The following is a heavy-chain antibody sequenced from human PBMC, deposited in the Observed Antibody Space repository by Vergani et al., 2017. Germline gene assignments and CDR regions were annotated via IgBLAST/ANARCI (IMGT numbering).Heavy chain of an antibody. CDR2: IRSKADGGTT. CDR3: VNSFCSGGSCSSFDY. CDR1: GFTFGDYA. Sequence: EVQLVESGGGLVQPGRSLRLSCTASGFTFGDYAMSWVRQAPGKGLEWVGFIRSKADGGTTEYAASVKGRLTISRDDSKSIAYLKMHRLKPEVTAVDYSVNSFCSGGSCSSFDYWGQGTLVTVSS. J-gene: IGHJ4*02. D-gene: IGHD2-15*01. V-gene: IGHV3-49*04.